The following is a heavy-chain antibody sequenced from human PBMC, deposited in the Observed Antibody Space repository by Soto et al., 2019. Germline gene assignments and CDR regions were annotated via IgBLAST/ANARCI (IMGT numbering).Heavy chain of an antibody. J-gene: IGHJ6*03. CDR3: AGFFGVVITYYYMDV. V-gene: IGHV4-39*01. Sequence: SETLSLTCTVSGVSISSSSYYWGWIRQPPGKGLEWIGSIYYSGSTYYNPSLKSRVTISVDTSKNQFSLKLSSVTAADTAVYYCAGFFGVVITYYYMDVWGKGTTVTVSS. D-gene: IGHD3-3*01. CDR2: IYYSGST. CDR1: GVSISSSSYY.